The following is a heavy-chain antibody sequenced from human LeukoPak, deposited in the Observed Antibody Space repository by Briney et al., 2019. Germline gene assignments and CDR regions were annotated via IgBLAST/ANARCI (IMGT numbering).Heavy chain of an antibody. Sequence: GESLKISCKGSGYSFTSYWIGWVRQMPGKGLEWMGIIYPGDSDTRYSPSFQGQVTISADKSISTAYLQWSSLKASDTAMYYCARLSQIVVPAAIGSPAFDIWGQGTMVTVSS. CDR1: GYSFTSYW. J-gene: IGHJ3*02. D-gene: IGHD2-2*02. CDR2: IYPGDSDT. V-gene: IGHV5-51*01. CDR3: ARLSQIVVPAAIGSPAFDI.